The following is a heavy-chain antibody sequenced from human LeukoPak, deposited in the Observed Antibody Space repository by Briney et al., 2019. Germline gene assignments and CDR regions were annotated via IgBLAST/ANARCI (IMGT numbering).Heavy chain of an antibody. CDR2: IWYDGSNK. CDR3: ARSPGDTYYYDSSGYYNSYYFDY. Sequence: QPGGSLRLSCAASGFTFSSYGMHWVRQAPGKGLEWVAVIWYDGSNKYYADSVKGRFTISRGNSKNTLYLQMNSLRAEDTAVYYCARSPGDTYYYDSSGYYNSYYFDYWGQGTLVTVSS. D-gene: IGHD3-22*01. V-gene: IGHV3-33*01. CDR1: GFTFSSYG. J-gene: IGHJ4*02.